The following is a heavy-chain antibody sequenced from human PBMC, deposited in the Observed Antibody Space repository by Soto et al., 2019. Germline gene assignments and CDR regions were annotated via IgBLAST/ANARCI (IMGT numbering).Heavy chain of an antibody. V-gene: IGHV3-15*01. J-gene: IGHJ6*03. CDR2: IKSKTVGGTT. Sequence: GGSLRLSCAASGFTFSNAWMSWVRQAPGKGLEWVGRIKSKTVGGTTDYAAPVKGRFTISRDDSKNTLYLQMNSLKTEDTAVYYCTTGYSSGWYDNYYYYYMDVWGKGTTVTVSS. CDR3: TTGYSSGWYDNYYYYYMDV. D-gene: IGHD6-19*01. CDR1: GFTFSNAW.